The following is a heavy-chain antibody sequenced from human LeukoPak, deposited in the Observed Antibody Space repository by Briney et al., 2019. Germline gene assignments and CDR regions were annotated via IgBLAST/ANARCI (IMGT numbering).Heavy chain of an antibody. CDR3: ARHQYSSGRYADY. V-gene: IGHV5-51*01. J-gene: IGHJ4*02. D-gene: IGHD6-19*01. CDR1: GSSFTSYW. CDR2: IYPGDSDT. Sequence: GESLKISCKGSGSSFTSYWIAWVRQIPGKGLEWMGIIYPGDSDTRYSPSFQGQVTISADKSISTAYLQWSSLKASDTAMYYCARHQYSSGRYADYWGQGTLVTVSS.